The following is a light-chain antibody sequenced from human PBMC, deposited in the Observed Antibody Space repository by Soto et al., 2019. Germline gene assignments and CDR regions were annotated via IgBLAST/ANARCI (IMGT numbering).Light chain of an antibody. J-gene: IGKJ4*01. V-gene: IGKV3-11*02. CDR3: QHRSDWPLT. Sequence: EIVLTQSPATLSLSPGERATLACRASQSVSISLAWYQQKPGQAPRLLIYDASKRAPGVPARFSGSGSGRDFTLTISSLEPEDFAVYYCQHRSDWPLTFGGATKVEI. CDR2: DAS. CDR1: QSVSIS.